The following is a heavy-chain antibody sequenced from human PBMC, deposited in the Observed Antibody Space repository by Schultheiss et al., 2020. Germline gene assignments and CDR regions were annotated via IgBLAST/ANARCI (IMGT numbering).Heavy chain of an antibody. CDR3: ARDGRLQYFNFGDY. CDR1: GYTFTGYY. J-gene: IGHJ4*02. D-gene: IGHD4-11*01. V-gene: IGHV1-2*02. CDR2: INPNSGGT. Sequence: ASVKVSCKSSGYTFTGYYMHWVRQAPGQGLEWMGWINPNSGGTNYAQKLQGRVTMTTDTSTSTAYMELRSLRSDDTAVYYCARDGRLQYFNFGDYWGQGTLVTVSS.